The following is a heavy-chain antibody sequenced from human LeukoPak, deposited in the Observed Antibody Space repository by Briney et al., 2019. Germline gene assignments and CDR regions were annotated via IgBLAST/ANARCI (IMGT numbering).Heavy chain of an antibody. CDR1: GFTFSSYW. J-gene: IGHJ4*02. V-gene: IGHV3-74*01. CDR3: ARATYYYDSSGYYLDY. CDR2: INSDGSST. Sequence: GGSLRLSCAASGFTFSSYWMHWVRQAPGKGLVWVSRINSDGSSTSYADSVKGRFTISRDNAKNSLYLQMNSLRAEDTAVYYCARATYYYDSSGYYLDYWGQGTLVTVSS. D-gene: IGHD3-22*01.